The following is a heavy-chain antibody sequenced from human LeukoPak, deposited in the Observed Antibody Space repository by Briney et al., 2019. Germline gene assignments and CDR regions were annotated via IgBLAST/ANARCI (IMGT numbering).Heavy chain of an antibody. D-gene: IGHD1-20*01. CDR2: ISSSSSYI. Sequence: GGSLRLSCAAPGFTFSSYSMNWVRQAPGKGLEWVSSISSSSSYIFYADSVKGRFTISRDNAKNSLYLQMNSLRAEDTAVYYCARGGRWITGMADYWGQGTLVTVSS. J-gene: IGHJ4*02. CDR3: ARGGRWITGMADY. CDR1: GFTFSSYS. V-gene: IGHV3-21*01.